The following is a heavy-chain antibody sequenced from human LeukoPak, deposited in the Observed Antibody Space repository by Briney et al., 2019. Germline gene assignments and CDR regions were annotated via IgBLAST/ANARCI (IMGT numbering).Heavy chain of an antibody. V-gene: IGHV5-51*01. J-gene: IGHJ4*02. D-gene: IGHD6-13*01. CDR1: GYSFTTYW. CDR2: IYPSDSDT. Sequence: GESLKISCKGSGYSFTTYWIAWVRQMPGKGLEWMGIIYPSDSDTRYSPSFQGQVTISADKSISTAYLQWSSLKASDTAMYYCARSHSSSWAIFDYWGQGTLVTVSS. CDR3: ARSHSSSWAIFDY.